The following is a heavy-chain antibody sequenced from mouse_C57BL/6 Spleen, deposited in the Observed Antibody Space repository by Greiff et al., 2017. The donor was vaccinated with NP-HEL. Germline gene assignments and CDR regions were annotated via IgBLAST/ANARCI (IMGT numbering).Heavy chain of an antibody. D-gene: IGHD2-1*01. V-gene: IGHV1-26*01. Sequence: EVQLQQSGPELVKPGASVKISCKASGYTFTDYYMNWVKQSHGKSLEWIGDINPNHGGTSYNQKFKGKATLTVDKSSSTAYMELRSLTSEDSAVYYCARSAFYYGNYHWYFDVWGTGTTVTVSS. CDR1: GYTFTDYY. J-gene: IGHJ1*03. CDR3: ARSAFYYGNYHWYFDV. CDR2: INPNHGGT.